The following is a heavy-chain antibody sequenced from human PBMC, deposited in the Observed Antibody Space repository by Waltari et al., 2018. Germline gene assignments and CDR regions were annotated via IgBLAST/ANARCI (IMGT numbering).Heavy chain of an antibody. J-gene: IGHJ4*02. CDR2: IKEDGSVT. D-gene: IGHD5-12*01. Sequence: EVQLVESGGGLVQPGGSLRLSCAASGFTFSAYWMTWVRQAPGKGLEWVANIKEDGSVTYYVDSVKGRFTISRDNAKNSLYLQMNSLGAEDTALYYCVRDSGYFIFDLWGQGTLVSVSS. V-gene: IGHV3-7*03. CDR3: VRDSGYFIFDL. CDR1: GFTFSAYW.